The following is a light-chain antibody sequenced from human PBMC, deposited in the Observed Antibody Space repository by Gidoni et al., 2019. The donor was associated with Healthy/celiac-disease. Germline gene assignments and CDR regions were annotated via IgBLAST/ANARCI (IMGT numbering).Light chain of an antibody. Sequence: QSALTQPASVSGSPGQSITISCTGTSSDVGSYNLVSWYQQHPGKAPNLMIYEVSKRPSGVSTRFSGSKSGNTASLTISGLQAEDEADYYCCSYAGSSTLGVVFGGGTKLTVL. CDR3: CSYAGSSTLGVV. CDR1: SSDVGSYNL. CDR2: EVS. V-gene: IGLV2-23*02. J-gene: IGLJ2*01.